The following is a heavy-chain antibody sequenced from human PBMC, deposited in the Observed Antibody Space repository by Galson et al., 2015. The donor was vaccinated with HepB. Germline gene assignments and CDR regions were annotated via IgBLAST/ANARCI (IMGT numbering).Heavy chain of an antibody. D-gene: IGHD3-9*01. V-gene: IGHV3-23*01. CDR1: GFTFSSYA. Sequence: SLRLSCAASGFTFSSYAMSWVRQAPGKGLEWVSAISGSGGSTYYADSVKGRFTISRDNSKNTLYLQMNSLRAEDTAVYYCAKGGVVLTGYHNWFDPWGQGTLVTVSS. CDR3: AKGGVVLTGYHNWFDP. CDR2: ISGSGGST. J-gene: IGHJ5*02.